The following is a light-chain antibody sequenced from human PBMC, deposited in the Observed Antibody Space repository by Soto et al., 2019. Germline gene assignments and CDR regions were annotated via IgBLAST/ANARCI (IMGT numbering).Light chain of an antibody. Sequence: PSLSCRASQSVGDYLAWYQQKPGQAPRLLIYDASNRAAGVPYRFRGSGSGTDFTLTISSVEPEDFGVYYCQQRSDWPPITFGQGTRLEIK. J-gene: IGKJ5*01. CDR1: QSVGDY. V-gene: IGKV3-11*01. CDR3: QQRSDWPPIT. CDR2: DAS.